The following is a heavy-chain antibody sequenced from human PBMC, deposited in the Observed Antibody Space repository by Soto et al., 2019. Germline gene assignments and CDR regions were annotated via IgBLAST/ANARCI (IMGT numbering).Heavy chain of an antibody. Sequence: QVQLVQSGAEVKKPGSSVKISCKASGVTFSSYAISWVRQAPGQGLEWMGGIIPIFGPANYAQKFQGRVTITTEESTSTACMELSSLSSEDTPVYCGALVPRQWLGYYFDYWGRGTLVTVSS. CDR2: IIPIFGPA. J-gene: IGHJ4*02. CDR1: GVTFSSYA. D-gene: IGHD6-19*01. V-gene: IGHV1-69*01. CDR3: ALVPRQWLGYYFDY.